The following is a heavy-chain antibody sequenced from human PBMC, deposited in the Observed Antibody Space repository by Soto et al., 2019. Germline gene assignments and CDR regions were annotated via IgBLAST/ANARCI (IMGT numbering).Heavy chain of an antibody. J-gene: IGHJ4*02. Sequence: GGSLRLSCAASGFTFSSYAMSWVRQAPGKGLEWVSAISGSGGSTYYADSVKGRFTISRDNSKNTLYLQMNSLRAEDTAVYYCAKDQEGYDSSGYYSSFDYWGQGTLVTVSS. CDR1: GFTFSSYA. V-gene: IGHV3-23*01. CDR2: ISGSGGST. D-gene: IGHD3-22*01. CDR3: AKDQEGYDSSGYYSSFDY.